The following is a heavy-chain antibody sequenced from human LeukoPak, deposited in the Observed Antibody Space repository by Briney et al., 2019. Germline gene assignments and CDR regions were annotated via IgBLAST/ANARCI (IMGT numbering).Heavy chain of an antibody. D-gene: IGHD3-10*01. V-gene: IGHV5-51*01. J-gene: IGHJ4*02. CDR1: GYSFTTYW. CDR2: IYPADSNT. Sequence: GESLKISCKASGYSFTTYWIGWVRQMLGKGLEWMGIIYPADSNTRYSPSFQGQVTISADRSISNAYLQWGSLEASDSAVYYCARGSHASGSLPDYGGQGTLVTVPS. CDR3: ARGSHASGSLPDY.